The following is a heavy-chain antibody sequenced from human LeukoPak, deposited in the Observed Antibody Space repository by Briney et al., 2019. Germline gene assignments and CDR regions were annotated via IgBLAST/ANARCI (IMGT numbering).Heavy chain of an antibody. Sequence: SETLSLTCTVSGGSISSGDYYWSWIRQPPGKGLEWIGYAYYSGSTYYNPSLKNRVSIPVDTSVNQFSLNLSSVTAADTAVYYCARPYYYDSRIDPWGQGTLVTVSS. CDR1: GGSISSGDYY. CDR3: ARPYYYDSRIDP. V-gene: IGHV4-30-4*01. D-gene: IGHD3-22*01. J-gene: IGHJ5*02. CDR2: AYYSGST.